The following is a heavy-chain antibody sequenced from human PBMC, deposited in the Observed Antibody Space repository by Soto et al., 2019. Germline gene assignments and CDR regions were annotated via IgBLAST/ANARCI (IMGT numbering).Heavy chain of an antibody. CDR3: ARALTVGATDFDY. Sequence: GASVKVSCKASGYTFTRYCIHWVRQAPGQGLEWMGIINPSGGSTSHAQTLQGRVTMTRDTSTSTVYMEVTSLRSEDTAVYYCARALTVGATDFDYWGQGTLVTVSS. CDR1: GYTFTRYC. D-gene: IGHD1-26*01. CDR2: INPSGGST. V-gene: IGHV1-46*04. J-gene: IGHJ4*02.